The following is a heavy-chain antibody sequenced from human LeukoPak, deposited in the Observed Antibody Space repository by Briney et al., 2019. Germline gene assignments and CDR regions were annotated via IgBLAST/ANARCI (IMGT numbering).Heavy chain of an antibody. J-gene: IGHJ4*02. D-gene: IGHD2/OR15-2a*01. CDR3: VSFYETY. CDR2: INSDGSWT. Sequence: GGSLRLSCAASGSYWMHWVRRAPGKGLVWVSHINSDGSWTSYADSVKGRFTISKDNAKNTVYLQMNNLRAEDTAVYYCVSFYETYWGRGTLVTVSS. V-gene: IGHV3-74*01. CDR1: GSYW.